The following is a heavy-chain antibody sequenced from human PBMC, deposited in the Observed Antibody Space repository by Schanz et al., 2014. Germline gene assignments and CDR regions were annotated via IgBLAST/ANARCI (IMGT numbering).Heavy chain of an antibody. CDR1: GYTFNNHG. V-gene: IGHV1-18*01. D-gene: IGHD6-13*01. Sequence: QVQLVQSGAEVKKPGASATVSCKASGYTFNNHGISWVRQAPGQGLEWMGWISVYHGHTNYAEKVHGRVTMTTDTSTSTAYMELSGLRSGDTAVYYCARDGEAAAGCDYWGQGTLVTVSA. CDR2: ISVYHGHT. J-gene: IGHJ4*02. CDR3: ARDGEAAAGCDY.